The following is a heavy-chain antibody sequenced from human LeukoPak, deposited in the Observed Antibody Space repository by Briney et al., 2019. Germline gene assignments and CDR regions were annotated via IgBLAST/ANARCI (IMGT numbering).Heavy chain of an antibody. V-gene: IGHV4-34*01. J-gene: IGHJ6*02. CDR2: INHSRST. D-gene: IGHD2-2*01. Sequence: SETLSLTCAVYGGSFSGYYWSWIRQPPGKGLEWIGEINHSRSTNYNASLRSRVTISVDTYTSQFSLKLSSVTAADTAVYYCARQRLGYCSSTSCPSRYYYYGMDVWGQGTTVTVSS. CDR1: GGSFSGYY. CDR3: ARQRLGYCSSTSCPSRYYYYGMDV.